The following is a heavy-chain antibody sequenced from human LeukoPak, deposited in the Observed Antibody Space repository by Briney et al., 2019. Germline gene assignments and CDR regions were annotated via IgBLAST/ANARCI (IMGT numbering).Heavy chain of an antibody. CDR2: ISGSGGST. V-gene: IGHV3-23*01. J-gene: IGHJ4*02. CDR3: AARITMIVVVNDY. CDR1: GFTFSSYA. Sequence: GGSLRLSCAASGFTFSSYAMSWVRQAPGKGLEWVSAISGSGGSTYYADSVKGRFTISRDNSKNTLYLQMNSLRAEDTAVYYCAARITMIVVVNDYWGQGTLVTVSS. D-gene: IGHD3-22*01.